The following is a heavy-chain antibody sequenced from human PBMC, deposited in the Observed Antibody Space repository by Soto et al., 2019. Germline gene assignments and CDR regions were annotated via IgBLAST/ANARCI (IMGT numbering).Heavy chain of an antibody. CDR2: IYHSGST. D-gene: IGHD6-13*01. CDR3: ARVRRGAAAGTSVAPNYYYYGMDV. V-gene: IGHV4-4*02. CDR1: GGSISSSNW. J-gene: IGHJ6*02. Sequence: PSETLSLTCAVSGGSISSSNWWSWVRQPPGKGLEWIGEIYHSGSTNYNPSLKSRVTISVDKSKNQFSLKLSSVTAADTAVYYWARVRRGAAAGTSVAPNYYYYGMDVWGQGTTVTVSS.